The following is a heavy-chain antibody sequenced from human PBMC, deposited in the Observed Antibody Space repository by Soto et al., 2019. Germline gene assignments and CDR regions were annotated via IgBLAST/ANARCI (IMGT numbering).Heavy chain of an antibody. CDR1: GYTFPSYG. Sequence: ASVKVSCKACGYTFPSYGISWVRQAPGQGLECMGWISAYNGNTNYAQKLQGRDTITTDTSTSTAYMELRSLRSDDTAVYYCAKTRDSWSVYLQKTKDFWGQGTRVTVSS. CDR3: AKTRDSWSVYLQKTKDF. J-gene: IGHJ4*02. V-gene: IGHV1-18*01. D-gene: IGHD3-3*01. CDR2: ISAYNGNT.